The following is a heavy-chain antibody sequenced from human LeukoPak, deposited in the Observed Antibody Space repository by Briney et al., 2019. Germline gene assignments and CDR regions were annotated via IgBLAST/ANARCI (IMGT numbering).Heavy chain of an antibody. CDR1: GYTFTSYD. V-gene: IGHV1-8*01. Sequence: ASVKVSCKASGYTFTSYDINWVRQATGQGPEWMGWMNPNSGNTGYVQKFQGRVTITRNTSIGTAYMELSSLRSDDTAVYYCGRGRGNGRPENCFDYWGQGTLVTVSS. D-gene: IGHD2-8*01. J-gene: IGHJ4*02. CDR3: GRGRGNGRPENCFDY. CDR2: MNPNSGNT.